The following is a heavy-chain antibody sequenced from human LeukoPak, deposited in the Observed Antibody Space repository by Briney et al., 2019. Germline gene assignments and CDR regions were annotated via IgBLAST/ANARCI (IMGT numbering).Heavy chain of an antibody. CDR2: INPYSGDT. V-gene: IGHV1-2*06. Sequence: ASVKVSCKASGYTFTGYHIHWVRQAPGQGLEWMGRINPYSGDTNFAQKFQGRVTMTRDTSITTAYMDLSSLTPDDPAVYFCAREQGSLTRSWYTGYWGQGTQVTVSS. D-gene: IGHD6-13*01. CDR3: AREQGSLTRSWYTGY. CDR1: GYTFTGYH. J-gene: IGHJ4*02.